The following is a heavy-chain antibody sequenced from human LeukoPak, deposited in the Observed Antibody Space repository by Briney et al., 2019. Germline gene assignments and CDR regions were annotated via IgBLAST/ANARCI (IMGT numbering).Heavy chain of an antibody. D-gene: IGHD6-13*01. CDR3: ARRHRVYSSSWDDAFDI. CDR1: GYTFTSYD. V-gene: IGHV1-8*01. CDR2: MNPNSGNT. J-gene: IGHJ3*02. Sequence: ASVKVSCKASGYTFTSYDINWVRQATGQGLEWMGWMNPNSGNTGYAQNFKGRATMTRNTSISTAYMELSSLRSEDTAVYYCARRHRVYSSSWDDAFDIWGQGTMVTVSS.